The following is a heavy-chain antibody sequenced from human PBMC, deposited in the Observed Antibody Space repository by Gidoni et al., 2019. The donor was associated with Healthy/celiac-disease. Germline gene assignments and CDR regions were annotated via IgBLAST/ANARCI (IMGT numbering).Heavy chain of an antibody. J-gene: IGHJ6*02. Sequence: EVQLVESGGGLVKPGGSRRLSGAAAGFTFSSYSMNWVRQAPGKGRGWVSSISSSSSYIYYADSVKGRFTISRDNAKNSLYLQMNSLSAEDTAVYYCASGPVPQGLVGMDVWGQGTTVTVSS. V-gene: IGHV3-21*01. CDR2: ISSSSSYI. CDR3: ASGPVPQGLVGMDV. CDR1: GFTFSSYS. D-gene: IGHD3-16*01.